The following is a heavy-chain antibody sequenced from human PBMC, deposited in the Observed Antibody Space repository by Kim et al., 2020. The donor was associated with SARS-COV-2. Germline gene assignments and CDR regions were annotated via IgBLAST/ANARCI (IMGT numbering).Heavy chain of an antibody. J-gene: IGHJ6*02. D-gene: IGHD3-3*01. V-gene: IGHV3-9*01. CDR3: AKDLPGTIFVPYGMDV. Sequence: DSVNARLNISRDNAKNSLYLQMKSLRAEDTALYYCAKDLPGTIFVPYGMDVWGQGTTVTVSS.